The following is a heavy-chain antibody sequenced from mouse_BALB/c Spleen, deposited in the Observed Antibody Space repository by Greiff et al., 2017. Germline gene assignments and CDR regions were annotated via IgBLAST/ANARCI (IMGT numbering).Heavy chain of an antibody. Sequence: EVQRVESGGDLVKPGGSLKLSCAASGFTFSSYGMSWVRQTPDKRLEWVATISSGGSYTYYPDSVKGRFTISRDNAKNTLYLQMSSLKSEDTAMYYCARKGDVPFAYWGQGTLVTVSA. V-gene: IGHV5-6*01. CDR2: ISSGGSYT. J-gene: IGHJ3*01. D-gene: IGHD3-3*01. CDR1: GFTFSSYG. CDR3: ARKGDVPFAY.